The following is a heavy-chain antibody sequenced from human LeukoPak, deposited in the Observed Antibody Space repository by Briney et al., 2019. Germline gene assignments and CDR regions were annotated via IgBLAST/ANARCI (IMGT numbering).Heavy chain of an antibody. CDR2: ISSSSSYI. CDR1: GFTFSSHS. J-gene: IGHJ4*02. D-gene: IGHD3-16*01. Sequence: GGSLRLSCAASGFTFSSHSMNWVRQAPGKGLEWVSSISSSSSYIYYADSVKGRFTISRDNSKNTLYLQMNSLRADDTAVYYCAKDTPLCYFDYWGQGTLVTVSS. CDR3: AKDTPLCYFDY. V-gene: IGHV3-21*01.